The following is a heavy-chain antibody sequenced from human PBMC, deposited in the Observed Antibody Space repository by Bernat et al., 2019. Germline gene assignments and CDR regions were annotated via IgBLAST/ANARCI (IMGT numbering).Heavy chain of an antibody. Sequence: QVQLQQSGPGLVKPSQTLSLTCAISGDSVSSNSAAWNWIRQSPSRGLVWLGRTYYRSKWYNYYAVSVKSRITINPDTSKNQFSLQLNSVTPEDTAVYYCARDCGGDCGKRHWYFDLWGRGTLVTVSS. CDR2: TYYRSKWYN. V-gene: IGHV6-1*01. CDR3: ARDCGGDCGKRHWYFDL. D-gene: IGHD2-21*02. CDR1: GDSVSSNSAA. J-gene: IGHJ2*01.